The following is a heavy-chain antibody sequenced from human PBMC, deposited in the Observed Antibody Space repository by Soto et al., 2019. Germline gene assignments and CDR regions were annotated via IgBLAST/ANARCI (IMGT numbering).Heavy chain of an antibody. CDR3: AKEATKIANYGLDV. J-gene: IGHJ6*02. D-gene: IGHD1-26*01. CDR1: GFTFSSYA. CDR2: ISGSGGST. V-gene: IGHV3-23*01. Sequence: EVQLLESGGGLVQPGGSLRLSCAASGFTFSSYAMSWVRQAPGKGLEWVSAISGVSAISGSGGSTYYADSVKGRFTISRDNSKNTLYLQMNSLRAEDTAVYYCAKEATKIANYGLDVWGQGTTVTVSS.